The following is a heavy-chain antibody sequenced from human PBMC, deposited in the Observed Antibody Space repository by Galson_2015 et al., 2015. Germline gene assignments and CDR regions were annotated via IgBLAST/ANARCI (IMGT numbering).Heavy chain of an antibody. CDR2: IWYDGSNK. CDR1: GLTFSSYG. Sequence: SLRLSCAASGLTFSSYGMHWVRQAPGKGLEWVAVIWYDGSNKYYADSVKGRFTISRDNSKNTLYLQMNSLRAEDTAVYYCARDRAVAGRAPWYFDLWGRGTLVTVSS. V-gene: IGHV3-33*01. J-gene: IGHJ2*01. CDR3: ARDRAVAGRAPWYFDL. D-gene: IGHD6-19*01.